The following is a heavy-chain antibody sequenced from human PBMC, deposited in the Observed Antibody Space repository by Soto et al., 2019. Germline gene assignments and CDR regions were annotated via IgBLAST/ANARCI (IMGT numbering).Heavy chain of an antibody. V-gene: IGHV1-3*01. D-gene: IGHD3-22*01. CDR1: GYTFTSYA. CDR3: AKSSGYYYVDY. Sequence: QVQLVQSGAEVKKPGASVKVSCKASGYTFTSYAMHWVRQAPGQRLEWMGWINAGNGNTKYSQKFQGRVTITRDTAASTAYMELSRLRSEDTAVDYCAKSSGYYYVDYWGQGTLVTVSS. CDR2: INAGNGNT. J-gene: IGHJ4*02.